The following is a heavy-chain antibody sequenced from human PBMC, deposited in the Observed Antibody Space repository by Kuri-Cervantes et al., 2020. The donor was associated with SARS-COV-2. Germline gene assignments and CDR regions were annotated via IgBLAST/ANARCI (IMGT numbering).Heavy chain of an antibody. Sequence: SVKVSCKATGGTFSSYAISWVRQAPGQGLEWMGGIIPIFGTANYARKFQGRVTITADESTSTAYMELSSLRSEDTAVYYCARDSGWGAVAGTSGLVYWGQGTPVTVSS. V-gene: IGHV1-69*13. J-gene: IGHJ4*02. CDR1: GGTFSSYA. CDR2: IIPIFGTA. D-gene: IGHD6-19*01. CDR3: ARDSGWGAVAGTSGLVY.